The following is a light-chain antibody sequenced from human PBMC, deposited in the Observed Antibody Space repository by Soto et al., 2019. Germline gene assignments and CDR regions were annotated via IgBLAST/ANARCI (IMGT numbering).Light chain of an antibody. Sequence: EIVLTQSPGTLSLSPGERATLSCRASQSVGSSYLAWYQQKPGQAPRLLIYGASSRATGILDRFSGSGSGTDFTLTISRLEPEVFAVYYCQQYGSSPTWTFGQGTKVEI. CDR2: GAS. CDR3: QQYGSSPTWT. CDR1: QSVGSSY. V-gene: IGKV3-20*01. J-gene: IGKJ1*01.